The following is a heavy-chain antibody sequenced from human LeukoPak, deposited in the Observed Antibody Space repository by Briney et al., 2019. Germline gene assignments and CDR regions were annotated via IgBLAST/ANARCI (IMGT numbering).Heavy chain of an antibody. V-gene: IGHV1-2*02. J-gene: IGHJ4*02. CDR2: INPNSGGT. CDR3: ARRGLGTVSYYFDY. D-gene: IGHD4-11*01. CDR1: GYTFTGYY. Sequence: GASAKVSCKASGYTFTGYYMHWVRQAPGQGLEWMGWINPNSGGTNYAQKFQGRVTMTRDTSISTAYKELSRLSSDDTAVYYCARRGLGTVSYYFDYWGQGTLVTVSS.